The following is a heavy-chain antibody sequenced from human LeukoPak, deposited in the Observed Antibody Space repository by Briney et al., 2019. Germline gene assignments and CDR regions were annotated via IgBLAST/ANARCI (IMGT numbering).Heavy chain of an antibody. Sequence: GGSLRLSCAASGFTFSDYYMSWIRQAPGKGLEWVSYISSSSSYTNYADSVKGRFTISRDNAKNSLYLQMNSLRAEDTAVYYCAQFDVLSGYYSGFDVWGQGTTVIVSS. CDR2: ISSSSSYT. CDR1: GFTFSDYY. J-gene: IGHJ6*02. V-gene: IGHV3-11*06. D-gene: IGHD3-3*01. CDR3: AQFDVLSGYYSGFDV.